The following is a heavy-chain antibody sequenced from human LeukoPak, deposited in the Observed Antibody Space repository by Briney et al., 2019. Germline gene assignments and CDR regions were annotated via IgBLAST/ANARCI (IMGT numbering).Heavy chain of an antibody. V-gene: IGHV3-21*01. CDR3: TRGGRYCSGGTCYGPFDI. D-gene: IGHD2-15*01. CDR2: MSGGSDYI. CDR1: GFAFSTYS. J-gene: IGHJ3*02. Sequence: GGSLRLSCAAYGFAFSTYSMGWVRQAPGKGLEWVSSMSGGSDYIYYTASFKEQFIMSIDIATNSLYLQMNSLRAEHTALYYCTRGGRYCSGGTCYGPFDIWGQGTTVTVSS.